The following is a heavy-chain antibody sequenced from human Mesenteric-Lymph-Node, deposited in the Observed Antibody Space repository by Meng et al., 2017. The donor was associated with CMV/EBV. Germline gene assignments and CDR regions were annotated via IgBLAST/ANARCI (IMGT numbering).Heavy chain of an antibody. CDR1: GGSISGYY. CDR3: ARGSSGSGRNNWFDP. D-gene: IGHD3-10*01. CDR2: IYYSGHT. V-gene: IGHV4-59*01. Sequence: SETLSLTCTVSGGSISGYYWSWIRQPPGKGLEWIGFIYYSGHTKSNPSLESRVAMSADTSKNQLSLRLTSVTAADTAVYYCARGSSGSGRNNWFDPWGQGTLVTVSS. J-gene: IGHJ5*02.